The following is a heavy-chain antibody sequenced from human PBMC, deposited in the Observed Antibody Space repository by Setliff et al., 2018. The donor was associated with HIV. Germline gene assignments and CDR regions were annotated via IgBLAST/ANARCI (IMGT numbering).Heavy chain of an antibody. J-gene: IGHJ4*02. D-gene: IGHD3-22*01. CDR1: GFTFSSYS. CDR2: ISSSSSTI. Sequence: LRPSCAASGFTFSSYSMNWVRQAPGKGLEWVSYISSSSSTIYYADSVKGRFTISRDNAKNSLYLQMNSLRAEDTAVYYCARASSYYYDSSGYSSYFDYWGQGTLVTVSS. CDR3: ARASSYYYDSSGYSSYFDY. V-gene: IGHV3-48*04.